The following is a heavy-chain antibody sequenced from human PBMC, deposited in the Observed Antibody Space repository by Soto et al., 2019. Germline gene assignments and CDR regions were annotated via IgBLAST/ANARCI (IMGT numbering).Heavy chain of an antibody. V-gene: IGHV3-66*01. D-gene: IGHD5-18*01. J-gene: IGHJ4*02. Sequence: EVQLVESGGGLVQPGGSLSLSCAVSGFTVRSNYMSWVRQAPGKGLEWVSIIYSGGSTYYADSVKGRFTISRDNSKNTLYLQMNSLRAEDTAVYYCAGIRPPLYWGQGTLVTVSS. CDR2: IYSGGST. CDR3: AGIRPPLY. CDR1: GFTVRSNY.